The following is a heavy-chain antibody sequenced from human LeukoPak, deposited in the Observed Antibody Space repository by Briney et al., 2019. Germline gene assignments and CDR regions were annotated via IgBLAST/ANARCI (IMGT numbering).Heavy chain of an antibody. CDR2: IAGGGEIA. CDR3: AKYNYGYGLDS. CDR1: RFTFNNYG. Sequence: PGGSLRLSCAASRFTFNNYGMNWVRQAPGKGLEWVSGIAGGGEIAYYADSVKGRFTISRDNSKDTLFLQMSSLRAEDTAVYYCAKYNYGYGLDSWGQGTLVSVSS. D-gene: IGHD5-18*01. V-gene: IGHV3-23*01. J-gene: IGHJ4*02.